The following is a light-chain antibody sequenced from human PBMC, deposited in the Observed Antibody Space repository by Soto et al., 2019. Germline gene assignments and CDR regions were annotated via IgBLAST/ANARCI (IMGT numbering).Light chain of an antibody. CDR1: SSDVGGYNY. J-gene: IGLJ2*01. V-gene: IGLV2-14*01. Sequence: QSVLTQPASVSGSPGQSITISCTGTSSDVGGYNYVSWYQQHPAKAPKLMIYDVSNRPSGVSNRFSGSMSGNTASLTISGLQAEDEADYYCSSYTSSSTIGVFGGGTKLTVL. CDR3: SSYTSSSTIGV. CDR2: DVS.